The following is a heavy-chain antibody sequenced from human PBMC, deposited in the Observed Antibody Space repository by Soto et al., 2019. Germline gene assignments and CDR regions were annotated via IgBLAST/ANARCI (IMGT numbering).Heavy chain of an antibody. Sequence: QVQLQESGPGLVKPSETLSLTCTVSGGSMRGQHWSWIRQPPGKGLEWIGHHSDSTNYNPSLKSRITISTDTSKNQFCLKLSSVTAADTAVYYCATYTVGEGGRGYWGQGTLVTVSS. CDR1: GGSMRGQH. CDR3: ATYTVGEGGRGY. CDR2: HHSDST. V-gene: IGHV4-4*09. D-gene: IGHD3-16*01. J-gene: IGHJ4*02.